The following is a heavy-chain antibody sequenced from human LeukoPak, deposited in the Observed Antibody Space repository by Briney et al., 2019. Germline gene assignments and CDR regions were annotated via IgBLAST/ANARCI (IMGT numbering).Heavy chain of an antibody. V-gene: IGHV4-59*08. CDR3: ARTSYYYGSGSYSFDY. J-gene: IGHJ4*02. Sequence: SETLSLTCTASGGSISSYYWSWIRQPPGKGLEWIGYIYYSGSTNYNPSLKSRVTISADTSKNQFSLKLSSVTAADTAVYYCARTSYYYGSGSYSFDYWGQGTLVTASS. D-gene: IGHD3-10*01. CDR1: GGSISSYY. CDR2: IYYSGST.